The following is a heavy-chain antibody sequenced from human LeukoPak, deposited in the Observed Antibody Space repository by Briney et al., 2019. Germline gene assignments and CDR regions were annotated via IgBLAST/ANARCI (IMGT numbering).Heavy chain of an antibody. D-gene: IGHD3-3*01. CDR1: GFTFSSYA. CDR3: AKDYSGWEYDFWSGYSHFDY. CDR2: ISGSGGST. V-gene: IGHV3-23*01. J-gene: IGHJ4*02. Sequence: PGGSLRLSCAASGFTFSSYAMSWVRQAPGKGLEWVSAISGSGGSTYYADSVKGRFTISRDNSKNTLYLQMNSLRAEDTAVYYCAKDYSGWEYDFWSGYSHFDYWGQGTLVTVSS.